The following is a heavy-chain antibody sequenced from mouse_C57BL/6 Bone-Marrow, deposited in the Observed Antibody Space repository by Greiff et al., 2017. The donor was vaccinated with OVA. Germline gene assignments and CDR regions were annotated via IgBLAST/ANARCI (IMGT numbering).Heavy chain of an antibody. CDR2: IGPSDSYT. CDR1: GYTFTSYW. J-gene: IGHJ2*01. D-gene: IGHD1-1*02. CDR3: AREGIWSVYFDY. Sequence: VQLQQPGAELVMPGASVKLSCKASGYTFTSYWMHWVKQRPGQGLEWIGEIGPSDSYTNYNQKFKGKSTLTVDKSSSTAYMQLSSLTSEDSAVYYCAREGIWSVYFDYWGQGTTLTVSS. V-gene: IGHV1-69*01.